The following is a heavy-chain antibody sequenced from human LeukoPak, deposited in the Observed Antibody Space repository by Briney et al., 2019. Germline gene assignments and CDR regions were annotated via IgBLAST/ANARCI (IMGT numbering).Heavy chain of an antibody. CDR3: ARNAADYDFWSGYTYGMDV. D-gene: IGHD3-3*01. CDR1: GGSISSGGYY. J-gene: IGHJ6*02. CDR2: IYYSGST. Sequence: SETLSLTCTVSGGSISSGGYYWSWIRQHPGTGLEWIGYIYYSGSTYYNPSLKSRVTISVDTSKNQFSLKLSSVTAADTAVYYCARNAADYDFWSGYTYGMDVWGQGTTVTVSS. V-gene: IGHV4-31*03.